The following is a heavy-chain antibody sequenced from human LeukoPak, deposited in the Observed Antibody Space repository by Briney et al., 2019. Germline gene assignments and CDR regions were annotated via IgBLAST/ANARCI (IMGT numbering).Heavy chain of an antibody. D-gene: IGHD2-2*01. CDR2: INHNGGT. Sequence: SETLSLTCAVHSGSFTGFYWGWIRQCPGKGLEWIGEINHNGGTNYNPSLKSRVTISLDTSTNHFSLKMTSLSAADTAFYYCVRGGSTSWLDSWGQGTLVTVSS. J-gene: IGHJ4*02. V-gene: IGHV4-34*01. CDR1: SGSFTGFY. CDR3: VRGGSTSWLDS.